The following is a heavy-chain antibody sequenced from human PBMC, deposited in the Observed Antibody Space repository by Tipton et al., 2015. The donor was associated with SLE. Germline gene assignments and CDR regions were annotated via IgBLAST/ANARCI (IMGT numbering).Heavy chain of an antibody. Sequence: TLSLTCAVSGGSISSSNWWSWVRQPPGKGLEWIGSIYHSGSTYYNPSLKSRVTISVDTSKNQFSLKLSSVTAADTAVYYCARVDNSGYYCFDDWGQGTLVTVSS. V-gene: IGHV4-4*02. CDR1: GGSISSSNW. CDR2: IYHSGST. J-gene: IGHJ4*02. D-gene: IGHD3-22*01. CDR3: ARVDNSGYYCFDD.